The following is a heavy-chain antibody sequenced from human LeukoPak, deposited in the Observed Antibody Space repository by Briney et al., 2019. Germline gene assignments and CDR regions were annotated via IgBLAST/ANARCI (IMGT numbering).Heavy chain of an antibody. D-gene: IGHD6-19*01. CDR2: IYRSSNGDTT. CDR3: TTYSSGSCPF. V-gene: IGHV3-15*01. CDR1: GITFSNAW. Sequence: PGGSLRLSCAASGITFSNAWMTWVRQAPGKGLEWVGRIYRSSNGDTTEYGAPVKGRFTRSRDDSKNTLYLQMNSLKTEDTAVYYCTTYSSGSCPFWGQGTLVTVSS. J-gene: IGHJ4*02.